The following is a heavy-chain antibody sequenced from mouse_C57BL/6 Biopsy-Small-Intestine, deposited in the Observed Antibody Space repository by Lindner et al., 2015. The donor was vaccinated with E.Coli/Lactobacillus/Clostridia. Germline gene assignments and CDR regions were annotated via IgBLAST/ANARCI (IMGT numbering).Heavy chain of an antibody. Sequence: VQLQESGAELVRPGTSVKVSCKASGYALSNYLIEWVKQRPGQGLEWIGVISPGSGGTDYNEKFKGRTTLTADKSSSTAYMHLSSLTSEDSAVYFCASYGNFDHWGQGTLVTVSA. CDR2: ISPGSGGT. CDR1: GYALSNYL. V-gene: IGHV1-54*01. J-gene: IGHJ3*01. CDR3: ASYGNFDH. D-gene: IGHD2-1*01.